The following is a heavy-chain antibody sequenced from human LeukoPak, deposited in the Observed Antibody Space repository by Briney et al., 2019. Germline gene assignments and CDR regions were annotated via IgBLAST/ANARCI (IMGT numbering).Heavy chain of an antibody. V-gene: IGHV3-64*01. CDR1: GFTFSSYA. CDR3: ARAGHYYYYYMDV. J-gene: IGHJ6*03. Sequence: GGSLRLSCAASGFTFSSYAMHWVRQAPGKGLEYVSAISSNGGSTYYANSVKGRFTISRDNSKNTLYLQMGSLRAEDMAVYYCARAGHYYYYYMDVWGKGTTVTVSS. CDR2: ISSNGGST.